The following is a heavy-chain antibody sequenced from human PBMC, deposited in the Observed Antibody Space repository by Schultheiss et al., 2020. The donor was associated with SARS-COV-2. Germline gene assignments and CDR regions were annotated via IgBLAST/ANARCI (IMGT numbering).Heavy chain of an antibody. CDR2: ISSSSNYI. CDR1: GFTFSSYS. CDR3: ARDAQRDGYNYGWFDP. D-gene: IGHD5-24*01. J-gene: IGHJ5*02. Sequence: SCAASGFTFSSYSMNWVRQAPGKGLEWVSSISSSSNYIYYANSVKGRFTISRDNAKHSLYLQMDSLRAEDTAVYYCARDAQRDGYNYGWFDPWGQGTLVTVSS. V-gene: IGHV3-21*01.